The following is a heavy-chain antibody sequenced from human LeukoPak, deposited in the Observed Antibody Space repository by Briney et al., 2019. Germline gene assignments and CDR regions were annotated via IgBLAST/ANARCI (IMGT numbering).Heavy chain of an antibody. V-gene: IGHV4-34*01. CDR2: INHSGST. CDR3: ARGLYYDILTGYPQLNWFDP. CDR1: GGSFSGYY. D-gene: IGHD3-9*01. Sequence: SETLSLTCAVYGGSFSGYYWSWIRQPPGKGLEWIGEINHSGSTNYNPSLKSRVTISVDTSKNQFSLKLSSVTAADTAVYYCARGLYYDILTGYPQLNWFDPWGQGTLVTVSS. J-gene: IGHJ5*02.